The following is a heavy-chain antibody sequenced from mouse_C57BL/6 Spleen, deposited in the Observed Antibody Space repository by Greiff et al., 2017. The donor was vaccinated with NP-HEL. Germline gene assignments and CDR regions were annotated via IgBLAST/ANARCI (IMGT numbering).Heavy chain of an antibody. J-gene: IGHJ4*01. Sequence: VQLQQSGTELVKPGASVKLSCKASGYTFTSYWMHWVKQRPGQGLEWIGNINPSNGGTNYNEKFKSKATLTVDISSSTAYMQLSSLTSEDSAVYYCARGDYDYAMDYWGQGTSVTVSS. CDR2: INPSNGGT. CDR3: ARGDYDYAMDY. CDR1: GYTFTSYW. V-gene: IGHV1-53*01. D-gene: IGHD2-4*01.